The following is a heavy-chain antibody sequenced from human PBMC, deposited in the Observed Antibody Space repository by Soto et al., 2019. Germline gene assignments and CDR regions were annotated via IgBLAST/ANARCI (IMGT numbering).Heavy chain of an antibody. J-gene: IGHJ5*02. Sequence: PSETLSLTCAVYGGSFSGYYWSWIRQPPGKGLEWIGEINHSGSTNYNPSLKSRVTISVDTSKNQFSLKLSSVTAADTAVYYCARGGTNYDFWSGYRGNWFDPWGQGTLVTAPQ. CDR2: INHSGST. V-gene: IGHV4-34*01. D-gene: IGHD3-3*01. CDR3: ARGGTNYDFWSGYRGNWFDP. CDR1: GGSFSGYY.